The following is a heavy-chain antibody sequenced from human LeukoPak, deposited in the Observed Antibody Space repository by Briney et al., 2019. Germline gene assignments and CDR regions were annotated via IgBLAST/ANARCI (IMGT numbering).Heavy chain of an antibody. CDR1: GYIFTNCE. J-gene: IGHJ4*02. V-gene: IGHV7-4-1*02. Sequence: ASVKISCKASGYIFTNCEMNWVRQAPGQGLEWMGWINTTTGSPTYAQGFTGRFVFSLDTSVSTTYLQISSLEAEDTAVYYCARTVLGATGYFDYWGQGTLITVSS. CDR2: INTTTGSP. CDR3: ARTVLGATGYFDY. D-gene: IGHD1-26*01.